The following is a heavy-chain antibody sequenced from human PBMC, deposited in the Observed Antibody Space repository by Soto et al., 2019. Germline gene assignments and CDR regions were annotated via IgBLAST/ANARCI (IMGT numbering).Heavy chain of an antibody. CDR1: GGSFSGYY. D-gene: IGHD6-19*01. Sequence: ETLSLTCAVYGGSFSGYYWSWIRQPPGKGLEWIGEINHSGSTNYNPSLKSRVTISVDTSKNQFSLKLSSVTAADTAVYYCARGQRGKYSSKTLDYWGQGTLVTVSS. J-gene: IGHJ4*02. V-gene: IGHV4-34*01. CDR3: ARGQRGKYSSKTLDY. CDR2: INHSGST.